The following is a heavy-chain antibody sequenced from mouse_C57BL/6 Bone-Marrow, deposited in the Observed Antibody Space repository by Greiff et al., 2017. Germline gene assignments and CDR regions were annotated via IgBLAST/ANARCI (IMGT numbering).Heavy chain of an antibody. Sequence: EVMLVESGGGLVKPGGSLKLSFAASGFTFSDYGMHWVRQAPEKGLAWVAYISSGSSTIYSADTVKGRFTISRDNAKNTLFLQMTSLRSEDTAMYYCARGNCDYWGQGTTRTVSS. CDR1: GFTFSDYG. CDR3: ARGNCDY. V-gene: IGHV5-17*01. CDR2: ISSGSSTI. J-gene: IGHJ2*01.